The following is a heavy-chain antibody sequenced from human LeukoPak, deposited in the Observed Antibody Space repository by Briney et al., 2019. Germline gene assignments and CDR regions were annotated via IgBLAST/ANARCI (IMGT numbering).Heavy chain of an antibody. J-gene: IGHJ4*02. CDR3: GGRYGDYGIDY. CDR1: GGSIRSSSYH. V-gene: IGHV4-39*01. CDR2: IYYSEST. Sequence: SETLSLTCTVSGGSIRSSSYHWGWIRQPPGKGLEWTGSIYYSESTYNPSLKSRVTISVDTSKNQFSLKLNSVTAADTAVHYCGGRYGDYGIDYWGQGTLVTVSS. D-gene: IGHD4-17*01.